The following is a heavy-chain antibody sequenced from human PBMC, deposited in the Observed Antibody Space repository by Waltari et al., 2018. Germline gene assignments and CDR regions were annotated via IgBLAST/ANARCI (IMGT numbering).Heavy chain of an antibody. CDR3: ARMVVTAEGYYYYGMDV. J-gene: IGHJ6*02. CDR2: IYYSGST. CDR1: GGSISSYY. D-gene: IGHD2-21*02. V-gene: IGHV4-59*01. Sequence: QVQLQESGPGLVKPSETLSLTCTVSGGSISSYYWSWIRQPPGKGLEWIGYIYYSGSTNYNPSLKSRVTISVDTSKNQFSLKLSSVTAADTAVYYCARMVVTAEGYYYYGMDVWGQGTTVTVSS.